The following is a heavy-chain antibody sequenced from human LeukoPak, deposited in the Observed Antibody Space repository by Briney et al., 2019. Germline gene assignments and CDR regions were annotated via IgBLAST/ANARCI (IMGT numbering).Heavy chain of an antibody. V-gene: IGHV3-23*01. J-gene: IGHJ5*02. CDR2: ISVSGGST. D-gene: IGHD4-23*01. CDR1: GFTFSSYA. CDR3: AKDQTVVTYNWFDP. Sequence: GSLRLSCAASGFTFSSYAMSWVRQAPGKGLEWVSAISVSGGSTYYADSVKGRFTISRDNSKNTLYLQMNSLRAEDTAVYYCAKDQTVVTYNWFDPWGQGTLVTVSS.